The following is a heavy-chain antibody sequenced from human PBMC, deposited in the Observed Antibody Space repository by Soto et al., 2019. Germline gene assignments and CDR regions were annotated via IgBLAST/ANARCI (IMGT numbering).Heavy chain of an antibody. Sequence: QVQLVESEGGVVQPGRSLRLSCTASGFTFSNYGMHWVRQAPGKGLEWVTVISYDGNVAYYADSVKGRFTSSRDNSKNTLYLQMNGLRTEDTAVYYCAKEGPITNWYFDYWVQGTLVTVSS. J-gene: IGHJ4*02. CDR2: ISYDGNVA. D-gene: IGHD1-1*01. CDR3: AKEGPITNWYFDY. CDR1: GFTFSNYG. V-gene: IGHV3-30*18.